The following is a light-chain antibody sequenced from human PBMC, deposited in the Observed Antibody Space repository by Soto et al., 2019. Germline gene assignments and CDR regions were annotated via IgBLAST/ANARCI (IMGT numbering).Light chain of an antibody. CDR2: LNSDGSH. CDR1: SEHSSYA. Sequence: QPVLTQSPSASASLGASVKLTCTLSSEHSSYAIAWHQQQPEKGPRYLMKLNSDGSHSKGDGIPDRFSGSSSGAERYLTISSLQSEDEADYYCQTWGTGLWVFGGGTKVTVL. J-gene: IGLJ3*02. V-gene: IGLV4-69*01. CDR3: QTWGTGLWV.